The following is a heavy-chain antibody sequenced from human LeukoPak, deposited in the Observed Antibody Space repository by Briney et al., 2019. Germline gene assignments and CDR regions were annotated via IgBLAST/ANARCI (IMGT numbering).Heavy chain of an antibody. CDR3: ARGPYSYDSSGAFDI. D-gene: IGHD3-22*01. J-gene: IGHJ3*02. Sequence: SETLSLTCTVSGGSISSGSYYWSWIRQPAGKGLKWIGRTYTSGSTNYNPSLKSRVTISVDTSKNQFSLKLSSVTAADTAVYFCARGPYSYDSSGAFDIWGQGTMVTVSS. CDR1: GGSISSGSYY. CDR2: TYTSGST. V-gene: IGHV4-61*02.